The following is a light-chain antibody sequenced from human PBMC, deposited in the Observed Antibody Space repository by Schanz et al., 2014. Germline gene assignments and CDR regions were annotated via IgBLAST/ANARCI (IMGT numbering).Light chain of an antibody. V-gene: IGKV1-39*01. CDR2: SAS. CDR3: QQSYSSPFT. CDR1: QSVSTH. Sequence: DIQMTQSPSSLSASVGDRVTITCRASQSVSTHLSWYQQKPGKAPTLLIYSASSLETGAPSRFSGGGSGTDFTLTISSLPAEDFATYYCQQSYSSPFTFGGGTKLEI. J-gene: IGKJ4*01.